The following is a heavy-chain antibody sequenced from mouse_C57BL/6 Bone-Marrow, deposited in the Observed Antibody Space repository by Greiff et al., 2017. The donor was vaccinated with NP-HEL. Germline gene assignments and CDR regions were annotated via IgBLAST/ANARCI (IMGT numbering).Heavy chain of an antibody. CDR3: ARVYYDYAFAY. J-gene: IGHJ3*01. CDR1: GFTFSDYG. V-gene: IGHV5-17*01. D-gene: IGHD2-4*01. CDR2: ISSGSSTI. Sequence: EVQLVESGGGLVKPGGSLKLSCAASGFTFSDYGMHWVRQAPEKGLERVAYISSGSSTIYYADTVKGRFTISRDNAKNTLFLQMTSLRSEDTAMYYCARVYYDYAFAYWGQGTLVTVSA.